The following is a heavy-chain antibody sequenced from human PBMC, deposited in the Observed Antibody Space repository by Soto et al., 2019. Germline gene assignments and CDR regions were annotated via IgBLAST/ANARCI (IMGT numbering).Heavy chain of an antibody. CDR1: GDSISSGGYY. CDR2: IYYSGRA. D-gene: IGHD5-12*01. J-gene: IGHJ4*02. Sequence: QVQLQESGPGLVKPSQTLSLTCTVSGDSISSGGYYWSWVRQHPGKGLEWIGYIYYSGRAFYNPSIQSRVTISVDTSKNNFSLKVTSVTAADTAVYYCARLAVDGNFDYWGQGALVTVSS. V-gene: IGHV4-31*03. CDR3: ARLAVDGNFDY.